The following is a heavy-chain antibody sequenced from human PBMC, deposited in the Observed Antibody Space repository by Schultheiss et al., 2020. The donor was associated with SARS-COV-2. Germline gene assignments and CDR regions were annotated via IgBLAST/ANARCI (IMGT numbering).Heavy chain of an antibody. V-gene: IGHV4-34*01. CDR1: GGSFSGYY. J-gene: IGHJ4*02. D-gene: IGHD6-6*01. CDR3: ARGLGGVAARRGYYFDY. CDR2: INHSGST. Sequence: SETLSLTCVVYGGSFSGYYWSWIRQPPGKGLEWIGEINHSGSTNYNPSLKSRVTISVDTSKNQFSLKLSSVTAADTAVYYCARGLGGVAARRGYYFDYWGQGTLVTVSS.